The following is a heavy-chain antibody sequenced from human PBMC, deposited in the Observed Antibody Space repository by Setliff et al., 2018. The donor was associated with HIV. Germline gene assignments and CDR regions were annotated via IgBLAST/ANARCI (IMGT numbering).Heavy chain of an antibody. J-gene: IGHJ6*03. D-gene: IGHD2-2*01. CDR3: ARARGGCGSTSCPEAYYYYYMDV. CDR1: GGSFSSGGYY. CDR2: IYYSGST. Sequence: SETLSLTCTVSGGSFSSGGYYWSWIRQLPGKGLEWIGCIYYSGSTYYNPSLKSRITISVDTSENQFSLKVSSVTAADTAVYYCARARGGCGSTSCPEAYYYYYMDVGGKGTSVTVS. V-gene: IGHV4-39*07.